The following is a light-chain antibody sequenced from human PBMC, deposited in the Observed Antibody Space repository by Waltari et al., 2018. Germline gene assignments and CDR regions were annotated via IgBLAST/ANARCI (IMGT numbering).Light chain of an antibody. CDR2: AAS. V-gene: IGKV1-39*01. CDR3: QQSYSTPYT. J-gene: IGKJ2*01. CDR1: QSIRSY. Sequence: DIQMTQSPSSLSASVGDRVTITCWASQSIRSYLNWYQQKPGKAPKLLIYAASSLQSGVPSRFSGSGSGTDFTLTISSLQPEDFATYDCQQSYSTPYTFGQGTKLEIK.